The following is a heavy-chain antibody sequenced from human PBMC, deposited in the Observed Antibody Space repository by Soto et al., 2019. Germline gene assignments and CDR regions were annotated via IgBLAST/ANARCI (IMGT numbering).Heavy chain of an antibody. Sequence: GGSLRLSCAASGFTFSDHYMDWVRQSPGKGLEWVGRIRTKPKSYTTEYAASVRGRFIISRDDSNNSLYLQMNSLKTEDTALYYCARRCSDPNYCHFDYWGQGTLVTVSS. V-gene: IGHV3-72*01. CDR1: GFTFSDHY. CDR3: ARRCSDPNYCHFDY. D-gene: IGHD2-15*01. CDR2: IRTKPKSYTT. J-gene: IGHJ4*02.